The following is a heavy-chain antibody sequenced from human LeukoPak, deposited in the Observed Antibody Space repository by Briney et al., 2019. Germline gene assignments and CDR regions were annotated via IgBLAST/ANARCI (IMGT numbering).Heavy chain of an antibody. CDR3: ARGMVRGVHPMDV. D-gene: IGHD3-10*01. CDR1: GYTFTGYY. Sequence: GASVKISCKASGYTFTGYYMHWVRQAPGQGLEWMGWINPNSGGTNYAQKFQGRVTMTRDTSISTAYMELSRLRSDDTAVYYCARGMVRGVHPMDVWGKGTTVTVSS. CDR2: INPNSGGT. J-gene: IGHJ6*03. V-gene: IGHV1-2*02.